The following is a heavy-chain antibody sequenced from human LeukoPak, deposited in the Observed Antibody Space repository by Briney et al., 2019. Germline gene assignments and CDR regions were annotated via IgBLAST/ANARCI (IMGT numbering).Heavy chain of an antibody. Sequence: PSETLSLTCTVSGGSISSSSYYWGWIRQPPGKGLEWIGSIYYSGSTYYNPSLKSRVTISVDTSKNQLSLKLSSVTAADTAVYYCASYGSGSYSPGYFDYWGQGTLVTVSS. D-gene: IGHD3-10*01. V-gene: IGHV4-39*01. CDR1: GGSISSSSYY. J-gene: IGHJ4*02. CDR3: ASYGSGSYSPGYFDY. CDR2: IYYSGST.